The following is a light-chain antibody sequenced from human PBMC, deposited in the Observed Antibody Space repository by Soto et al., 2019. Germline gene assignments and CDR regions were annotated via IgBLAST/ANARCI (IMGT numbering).Light chain of an antibody. Sequence: QSALTQPASVSGSPGQSITISCTGTSCDVGSYNLVSWYQQHPGKPPKLMIYEVSKRPSGVSTRFSGSKSGNTASLTSSGRQAEDEADDYCCASAGSSPLVFGGGTKLTVL. V-gene: IGLV2-23*02. CDR3: CASAGSSPLV. CDR2: EVS. J-gene: IGLJ3*02. CDR1: SCDVGSYNL.